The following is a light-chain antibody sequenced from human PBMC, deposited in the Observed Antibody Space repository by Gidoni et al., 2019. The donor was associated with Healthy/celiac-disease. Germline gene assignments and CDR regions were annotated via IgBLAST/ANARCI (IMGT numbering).Light chain of an antibody. CDR3: QQRSNWLYT. V-gene: IGKV3-11*01. J-gene: IGKJ2*01. CDR2: DAS. CDR1: QSVSSY. Sequence: EIVLTQSPAPLSFSPGERATLSCRASQSVSSYLAWYQQKPGQAPRLLIYDASNRATGIPARFSGSGSGTDFTLTISSLEPEDVAVYYCQQRSNWLYTFGQGTKLEIK.